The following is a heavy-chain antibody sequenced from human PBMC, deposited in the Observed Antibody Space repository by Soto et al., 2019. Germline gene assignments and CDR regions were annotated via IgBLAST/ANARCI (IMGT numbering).Heavy chain of an antibody. Sequence: SVKVSCKASGGTFSSYAISWVRQAPGQGLEWMGGIIPIFGTANYAQKFQGRVTITADESTSTAYMELSSLRSEDTAVYYCARGPLMARGVIGIWYFDLWGRGTLVTVPQ. CDR1: GGTFSSYA. V-gene: IGHV1-69*13. D-gene: IGHD3-10*01. CDR3: ARGPLMARGVIGIWYFDL. CDR2: IIPIFGTA. J-gene: IGHJ2*01.